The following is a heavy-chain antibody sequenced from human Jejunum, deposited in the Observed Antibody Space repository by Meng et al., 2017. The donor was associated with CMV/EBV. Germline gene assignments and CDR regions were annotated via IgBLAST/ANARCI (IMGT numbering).Heavy chain of an antibody. CDR1: GYTFTAYY. V-gene: IGHV1-2*02. D-gene: IGHD5-12*01. CDR3: AAVTYSGYDDFDY. J-gene: IGHJ4*02. Sequence: ASGYTFTAYYMHWVRQAPGQGLEWMGWIYPSSGGTNYAQKFQGRVTMTRDTSISTAYMELSSLTSDDTAVYYCAAVTYSGYDDFDYWGQGTLVTSPQ. CDR2: IYPSSGGT.